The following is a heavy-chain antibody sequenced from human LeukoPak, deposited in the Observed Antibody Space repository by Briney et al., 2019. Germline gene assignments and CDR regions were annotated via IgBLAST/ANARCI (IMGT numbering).Heavy chain of an antibody. Sequence: PGGSLRLSCAAAGITSGNYTMNWVRQAPGKGLEWVSSISSGNSYINYADSVKGRFTISRNNAKNSLYLLLNSLRAEDTAVYYCASVQPSGDYADLDIWGQGTMVTVSS. J-gene: IGHJ3*02. CDR1: GITSGNYT. V-gene: IGHV3-21*01. CDR2: ISSGNSYI. CDR3: ASVQPSGDYADLDI. D-gene: IGHD4-17*01.